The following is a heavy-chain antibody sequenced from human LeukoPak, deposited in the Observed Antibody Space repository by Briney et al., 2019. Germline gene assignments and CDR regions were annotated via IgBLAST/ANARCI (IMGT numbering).Heavy chain of an antibody. CDR2: IYPGASDT. J-gene: IGHJ6*03. D-gene: IGHD1-26*01. V-gene: IGHV5-51*01. Sequence: GESLKISCEGSGYSFTSYWIGWVRQMPGKGLEWMGIIYPGASDTRYSPSFQGQVTISADTSISTAYLQWSSLKASDTAMYYCARRGTYGDYSYYYMDVWGTGTTVTVSS. CDR3: ARRGTYGDYSYYYMDV. CDR1: GYSFTSYW.